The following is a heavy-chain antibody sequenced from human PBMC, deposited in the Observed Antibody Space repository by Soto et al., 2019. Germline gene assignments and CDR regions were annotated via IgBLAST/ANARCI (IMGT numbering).Heavy chain of an antibody. J-gene: IGHJ4*02. CDR1: GFTFSNFA. D-gene: IGHD1-1*01. Sequence: PGGSLRLCCVASGFTFSNFAMAWVRQAPGEGLEWVSAISGSGDDTLYADSMKGRFTISRDNSKDTLYLQINSLRAEDTAVYYCANPIPKTGTTFGFWGQGTLVTVSS. CDR3: ANPIPKTGTTFGF. CDR2: ISGSGDDT. V-gene: IGHV3-23*01.